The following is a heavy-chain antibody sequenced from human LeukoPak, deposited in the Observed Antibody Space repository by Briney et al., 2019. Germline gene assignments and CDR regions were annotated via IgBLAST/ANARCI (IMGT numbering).Heavy chain of an antibody. V-gene: IGHV3-33*01. CDR1: GFTFSSYG. D-gene: IGHD6-19*01. J-gene: IGHJ4*02. Sequence: GRSLRLSCAASGFTFSSYGMHWVRQAPGKGLEWVAVIWYDGSNKYYADSVKGRFTISRDNSKNTLYLQMNSLRAEDTAVYYCARPARIAVAGTLDYWGQGTLVTVSS. CDR3: ARPARIAVAGTLDY. CDR2: IWYDGSNK.